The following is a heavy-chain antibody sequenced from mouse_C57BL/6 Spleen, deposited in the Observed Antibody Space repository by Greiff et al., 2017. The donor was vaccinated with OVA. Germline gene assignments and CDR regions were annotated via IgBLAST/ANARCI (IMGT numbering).Heavy chain of an antibody. D-gene: IGHD2-4*01. CDR2: IDPENGDT. CDR3: TPSFFYDYDVDYAMDY. CDR1: GFNIKDDY. J-gene: IGHJ4*01. V-gene: IGHV14-4*01. Sequence: EVQLQQSGAELVRPGASVKLSCTASGFNIKDDYMHWVKQRPEQGLEWIGWIDPENGDTEYATKFQGKATMTADTTANTAYLQLSSLTSEDTAVYYCTPSFFYDYDVDYAMDYWGQGTSVTVSS.